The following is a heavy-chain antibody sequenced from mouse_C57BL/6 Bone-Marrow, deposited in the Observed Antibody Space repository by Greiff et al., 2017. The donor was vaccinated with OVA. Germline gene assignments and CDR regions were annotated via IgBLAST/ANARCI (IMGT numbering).Heavy chain of an antibody. D-gene: IGHD1-1*01. Sequence: VQLQESGAELMKPGASVKLSCKATGYTFTGYWIEWVKQRPGHGLEWIGEILPGSGSTNYHEKFKGKATFTADTSSNTAYLQLRSLTPEDSAFYYGAIVADHYYSGSYWYFAVWGTDHGHRLL. CDR2: ILPGSGST. J-gene: IGHJ1*03. CDR1: GYTFTGYW. V-gene: IGHV1-9*01. CDR3: AIVADHYYSGSYWYFAV.